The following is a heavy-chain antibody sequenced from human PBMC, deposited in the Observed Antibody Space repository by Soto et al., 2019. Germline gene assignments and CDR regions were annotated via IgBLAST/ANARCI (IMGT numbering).Heavy chain of an antibody. J-gene: IGHJ5*01. CDR2: IFPRDIDV. CDR1: GYTFTNYW. CDR3: ARLVSLLQPIDS. D-gene: IGHD4-4*01. Sequence: GESLKISCQTSGYTFTNYWIGWVRQMPGGGLEWLGLIFPRDIDVRYSPPLEGQDTITADRSTATALLQWRSLAASDSALYFCARLVSLLQPIDSWGQGTPGTVSS. V-gene: IGHV5-51*01.